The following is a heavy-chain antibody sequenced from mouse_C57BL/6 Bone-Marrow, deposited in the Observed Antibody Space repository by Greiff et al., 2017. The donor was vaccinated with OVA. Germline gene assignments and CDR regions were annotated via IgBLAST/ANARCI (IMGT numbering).Heavy chain of an antibody. J-gene: IGHJ3*01. CDR1: GYTFTSYW. D-gene: IGHD1-1*02. Sequence: VQLQQSGAELVKPGASVKMSCKASGYTFTSYWITWVKQRPGQGLEWIGDIYPGSGSTNYNEKFKSKATLTVDTSSSTAYMQLSSLTSEDSAVYYCAKCGCYLAWFAYWGQGTLVTVSA. CDR2: IYPGSGST. CDR3: AKCGCYLAWFAY. V-gene: IGHV1-55*01.